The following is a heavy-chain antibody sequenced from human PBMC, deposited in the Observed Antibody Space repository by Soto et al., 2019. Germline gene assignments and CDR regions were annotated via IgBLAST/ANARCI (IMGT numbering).Heavy chain of an antibody. CDR3: AREPPHCSGGSCYPGLGMDV. Sequence: QVQLVQSGAEVKKPGASVKVSCKASGYTFTSYYMHWVRQAPGQGLEWMGIINPSGGSTSYAQKFQGRVTMTRDTSTSTVYMELSSLRSKDTAVYYCAREPPHCSGGSCYPGLGMDVWGQGTTVTVSS. D-gene: IGHD2-15*01. V-gene: IGHV1-46*01. CDR2: INPSGGST. CDR1: GYTFTSYY. J-gene: IGHJ6*02.